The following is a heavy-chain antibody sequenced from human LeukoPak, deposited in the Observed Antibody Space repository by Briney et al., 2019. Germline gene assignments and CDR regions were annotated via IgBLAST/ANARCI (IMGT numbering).Heavy chain of an antibody. Sequence: SETLSLTCTVSGGSISSYYWGWIRQPPGKGLEWIGYIYYSGSTNYNPSLKSRATISVDTSKNQFSLKLSSVTAADTAVYYCARSAGYYYYYMDVWGKGTTVTVSS. CDR2: IYYSGST. CDR1: GGSISSYY. V-gene: IGHV4-59*01. CDR3: ARSAGYYYYYMDV. J-gene: IGHJ6*03.